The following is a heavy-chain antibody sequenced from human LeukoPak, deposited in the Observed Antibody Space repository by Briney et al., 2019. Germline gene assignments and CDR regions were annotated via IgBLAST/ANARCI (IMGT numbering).Heavy chain of an antibody. V-gene: IGHV4-59*08. D-gene: IGHD3-22*01. CDR1: GGSISSYY. CDR2: IYYSGSA. CDR3: ARQHLFYDSSGYYIDAFDI. J-gene: IGHJ3*02. Sequence: SETLSLTCTVSGGSISSYYWSWIRQPPGKGLEWIGYIYYSGSANYNPSLKSRVTISVDTSKNQFSLKLSSVTAADTAVYYCARQHLFYDSSGYYIDAFDIWGQGTMVTVSS.